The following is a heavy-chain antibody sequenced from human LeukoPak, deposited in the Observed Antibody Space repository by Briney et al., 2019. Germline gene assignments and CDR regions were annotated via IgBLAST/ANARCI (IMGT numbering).Heavy chain of an antibody. CDR1: GFTFDDYA. V-gene: IGHV3-43D*03. CDR3: AKGAYYYYMDV. J-gene: IGHJ6*03. CDR2: ISWDGGST. Sequence: GGSLRLSCAASGFTFDDYAMHWVRQAPGKGLEWVSLISWDGGSTYYADSVTGRFTISRDNSKNSLYLQMNSLRAEDTALYYCAKGAYYYYMDVWSKGTTVTVSS.